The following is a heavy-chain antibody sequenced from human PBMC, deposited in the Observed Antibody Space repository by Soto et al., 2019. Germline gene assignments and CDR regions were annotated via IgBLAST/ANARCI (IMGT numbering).Heavy chain of an antibody. CDR3: ARGRLVPAVNFDY. J-gene: IGHJ4*02. CDR2: IYNSGST. CDR1: GGSISNYY. D-gene: IGHD2-2*01. V-gene: IGHV4-59*12. Sequence: PSETLSLTCTVSGGSISNYYWNWIRQPPGKRLEWIGHIYNSGSTDYNPSLKSRVTISVDRSKNQFSLKVNSVTAADTAVYYCARGRLVPAVNFDYWGLGTLVTVSS.